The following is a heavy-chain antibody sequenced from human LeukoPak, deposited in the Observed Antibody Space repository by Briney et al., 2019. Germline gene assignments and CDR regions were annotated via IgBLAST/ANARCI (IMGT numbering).Heavy chain of an antibody. Sequence: SETLSLTCAVSGGSIKSNNWWSWVRQPPGKGLEWIGEIHHSGSTNYNPSLESRVTVSVDKSKNQFSLKLSSVTAADTAVYYCARGLYDYVWGSYRPIYFDYWGQGTLVTVSS. CDR2: IHHSGST. CDR1: GGSIKSNNW. D-gene: IGHD3-16*02. CDR3: ARGLYDYVWGSYRPIYFDY. V-gene: IGHV4-4*02. J-gene: IGHJ4*02.